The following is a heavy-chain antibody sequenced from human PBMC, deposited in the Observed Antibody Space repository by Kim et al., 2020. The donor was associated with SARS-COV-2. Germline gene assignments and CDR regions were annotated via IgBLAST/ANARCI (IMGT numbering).Heavy chain of an antibody. CDR1: GYSFTSYT. V-gene: IGHV1-18*01. CDR2: ISAHSGQR. Sequence: ASVKVSCKASGYSFTSYTITWVRQAPGQGLEWMGWISAHSGQRHYAQKVQGRVTMTIDTSTNTAYMELKTLTSDDTAVYYCARGLAPPDYWVQGALVTVS. CDR3: ARGLAPPDY. J-gene: IGHJ4*02.